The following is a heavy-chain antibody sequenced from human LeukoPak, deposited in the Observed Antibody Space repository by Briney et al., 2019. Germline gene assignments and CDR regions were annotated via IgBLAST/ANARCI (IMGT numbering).Heavy chain of an antibody. V-gene: IGHV4-31*03. D-gene: IGHD4-17*01. Sequence: SETLSLTCTVSGVSIRTGNYFWSWIRQHPGKGLEWIGYISYSGRTYYNPSVKGRITISVDTSKNQFSLRLSSVTAADTAVYYCARDRDYGLDFWGQGTLVTVSS. CDR1: GVSIRTGNYF. J-gene: IGHJ4*02. CDR2: ISYSGRT. CDR3: ARDRDYGLDF.